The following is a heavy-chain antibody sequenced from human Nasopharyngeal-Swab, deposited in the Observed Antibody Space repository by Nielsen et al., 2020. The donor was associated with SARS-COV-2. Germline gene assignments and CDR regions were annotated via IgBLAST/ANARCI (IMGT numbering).Heavy chain of an antibody. CDR1: GFNFRNCW. CDR2: IDEYGNT. CDR3: VRGSSDWRGADW. V-gene: IGHV3-74*01. Sequence: GGSLTLSCAGSGFNFRNCWMHWIRQVPGEGLVWVSRIDEYGNTHYVDSVNGRFTISRDNAKNTLHLEMSSLRVEDTALYHCVRGSSDWRGADWWGQGTLVTVSS. D-gene: IGHD6-19*01. J-gene: IGHJ4*02.